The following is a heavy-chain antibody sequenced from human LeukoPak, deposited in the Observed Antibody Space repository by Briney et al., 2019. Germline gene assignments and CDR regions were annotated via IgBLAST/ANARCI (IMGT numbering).Heavy chain of an antibody. CDR2: ISSSSSYI. CDR1: GFTFSSYS. CDR3: ARVLRIAGAGDYYYYGMDV. D-gene: IGHD6-19*01. J-gene: IGHJ6*02. Sequence: PGGSLRLSCAASGFTFSSYSMNWVRQAPGKGLEWVSSISSSSSYIYYADSVKGRFTISRDNAKNSLYLQMNSLRAEDTAVYYCARVLRIAGAGDYYYYGMDVWGQGTTVTVSS. V-gene: IGHV3-21*01.